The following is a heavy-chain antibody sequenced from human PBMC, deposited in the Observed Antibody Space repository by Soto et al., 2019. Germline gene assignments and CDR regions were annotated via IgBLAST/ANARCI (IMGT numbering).Heavy chain of an antibody. D-gene: IGHD1-26*01. Sequence: QVQLQESGPGLVKPSETLSLTCTVSGGSISSYYWSWIRKPPGKGLEWIGYIYYSGSTNYNPSLKSRVTISVDTSKYQFSLKLSSVTAADTALYYCARKRVVGATGFYYYVMDVWGQGTTVTVSS. CDR1: GGSISSYY. J-gene: IGHJ6*02. V-gene: IGHV4-59*01. CDR3: ARKRVVGATGFYYYVMDV. CDR2: IYYSGST.